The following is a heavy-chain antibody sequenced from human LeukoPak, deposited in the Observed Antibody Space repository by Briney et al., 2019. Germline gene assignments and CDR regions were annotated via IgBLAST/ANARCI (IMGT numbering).Heavy chain of an antibody. J-gene: IGHJ6*03. CDR3: ARGRQWLLDYYFYMDV. D-gene: IGHD6-19*01. CDR2: INPNSDVT. CDR1: GYSSGYY. V-gene: IGHV1-2*02. Sequence: ASVKVSCKASGYSSGYYMHWVRQAPGQGLEWMGWINPNSDVTNYAQKFQGRVTMTRDTSINTAYMEVSSLSSEDTAVYYCARGRQWLLDYYFYMDVWGKGTTVTISS.